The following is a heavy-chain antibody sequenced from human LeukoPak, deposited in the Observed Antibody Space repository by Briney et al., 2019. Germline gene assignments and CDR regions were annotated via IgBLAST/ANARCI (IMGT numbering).Heavy chain of an antibody. CDR1: GGSISRGTYY. D-gene: IGHD3-22*01. CDR3: GRDRRATYYYDSSGYYSDF. V-gene: IGHV4-39*07. Sequence: PSETLSLTCTVSGGSISRGTYYWGWIRQPPGKGLQWIGSISYSGNTYSNPSLASRVTMSVDTSKNQFSLKLSSVTAADTAVYYCGRDRRATYYYDSSGYYSDFWGQGTLVTVSS. CDR2: ISYSGNT. J-gene: IGHJ4*02.